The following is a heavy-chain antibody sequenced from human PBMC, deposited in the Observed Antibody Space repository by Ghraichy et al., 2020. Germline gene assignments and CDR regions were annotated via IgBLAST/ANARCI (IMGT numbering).Heavy chain of an antibody. CDR3: AKGRDYYDSTGPWDY. D-gene: IGHD3-22*01. CDR2: ISGSGGST. Sequence: LSLTCAASGFTFSSYAMSWVRQAPGKGLEWVSAISGSGGSTYYADSVKGRFTISRDNSKNTLYLQMNSLRAEDTAVYYCAKGRDYYDSTGPWDYWGQGTLVTVSS. J-gene: IGHJ4*02. CDR1: GFTFSSYA. V-gene: IGHV3-23*01.